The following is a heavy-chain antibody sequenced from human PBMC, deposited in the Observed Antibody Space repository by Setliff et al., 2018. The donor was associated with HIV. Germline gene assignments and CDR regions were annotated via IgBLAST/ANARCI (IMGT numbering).Heavy chain of an antibody. CDR3: ARPHSAQYYYDSSGYPGAFDI. CDR2: IIPIFGTA. D-gene: IGHD3-22*01. Sequence: SVKVSCKASGGTFSSYVISWVRQAPGQGLEWMGGIIPIFGTANYAQKFQGRVTITADESTSTAYMELSSLRSEDTAVYYCARPHSAQYYYDSSGYPGAFDIWGQGTMVTVSS. V-gene: IGHV1-69*13. J-gene: IGHJ3*02. CDR1: GGTFSSYV.